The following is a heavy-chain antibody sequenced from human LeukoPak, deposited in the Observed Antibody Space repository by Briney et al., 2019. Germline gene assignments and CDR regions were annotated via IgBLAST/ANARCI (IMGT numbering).Heavy chain of an antibody. CDR1: GFTFSSYW. V-gene: IGHV3-7*01. D-gene: IGHD3-10*01. J-gene: IGHJ6*03. CDR3: ASEVPYYYYMDV. Sequence: GGSLRLSCAASGFTFSSYWMSWVRQAPGKGLEWVANIKQDGSDKYYVDSVKGRFTISRDNAKDSLYLQMNSLRAEDTAVYYCASEVPYYYYMDVWGKGTTVTVSS. CDR2: IKQDGSDK.